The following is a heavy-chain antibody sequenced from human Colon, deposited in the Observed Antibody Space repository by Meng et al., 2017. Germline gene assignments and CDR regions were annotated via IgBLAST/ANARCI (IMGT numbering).Heavy chain of an antibody. V-gene: IGHV1-2*06. CDR3: ARDLSGYYSFVDY. D-gene: IGHD3-22*01. J-gene: IGHJ4*02. CDR1: GYTFTGYY. CDR2: INPNSGGT. Sequence: QGQRVQSGAEVKKPGASVKASCKASGYTFTGYYMHWVRQAPGQGLEWMGRINPNSGGTNYAQKFQGRVTMTRDTSISTAYMELSRLRSDDTAVYYCARDLSGYYSFVDYWGQGTLVTVSS.